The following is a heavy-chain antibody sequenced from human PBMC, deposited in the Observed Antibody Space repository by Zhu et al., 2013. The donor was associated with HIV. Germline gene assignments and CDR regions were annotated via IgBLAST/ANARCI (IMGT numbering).Heavy chain of an antibody. V-gene: IGHV1-69*01. D-gene: IGHD2-15*01. Sequence: QVLLVQSGAELKKPGTSVKVSCKALEGTISNYSITWVRQAPGQGLEWMGGIIPIFGTRNYPQKFQGRVTITADESTNTAYMELSSLRSEDTAVYFCTRAVVRTEAPRGWFDPWGQGTLVT. J-gene: IGHJ5*02. CDR2: IIPIFGTR. CDR3: TRAVVRTEAPRGWFDP. CDR1: EGTISNYS.